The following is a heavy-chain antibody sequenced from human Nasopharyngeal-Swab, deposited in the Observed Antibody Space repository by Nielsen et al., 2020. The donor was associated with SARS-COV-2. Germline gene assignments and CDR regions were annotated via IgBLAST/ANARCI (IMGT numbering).Heavy chain of an antibody. Sequence: GESLKISCAASGFTFSSYSMNWVRQAPGKGLEWVSSISSSSYIYYADSVKGRFTISRDNAKNSLYLQMNSLRAEDTAVYYCASRAAIGWGQGTLVTVSS. CDR3: ASRAAIG. CDR1: GFTFSSYS. J-gene: IGHJ4*02. V-gene: IGHV3-21*01. CDR2: ISSSSYI. D-gene: IGHD2-2*01.